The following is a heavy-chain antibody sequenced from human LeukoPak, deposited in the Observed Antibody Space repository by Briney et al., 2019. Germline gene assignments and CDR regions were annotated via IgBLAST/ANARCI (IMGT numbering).Heavy chain of an antibody. CDR1: GYTFTGYY. Sequence: ASVKVSCKASGYTFTGYYIHWVRQAPGQGLEWMGWINPKSGGTNYPQKFQGRVTMTRDTSITTAYMELSRLRSDDTAVYYCARTGGSYEHYYYYYMDVWGKGTTVTISS. CDR3: ARTGGSYEHYYYYYMDV. CDR2: INPKSGGT. J-gene: IGHJ6*03. V-gene: IGHV1-2*02. D-gene: IGHD3-16*01.